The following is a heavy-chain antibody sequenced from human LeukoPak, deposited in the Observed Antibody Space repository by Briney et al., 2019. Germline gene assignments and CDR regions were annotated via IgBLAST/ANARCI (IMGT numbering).Heavy chain of an antibody. CDR1: GFTFSDYY. D-gene: IGHD3-10*01. CDR3: ARFGQSANWFDP. Sequence: PGGSLRLSCAASGFTFSDYYMSWIRQAPGKGLEWVSYISSSSSYTNYADSVKGRFTISGDNAKNSLYLQMNSLRAEDTAVYYCARFGQSANWFDPWGQGTLVTVSS. CDR2: ISSSSSYT. V-gene: IGHV3-11*06. J-gene: IGHJ5*02.